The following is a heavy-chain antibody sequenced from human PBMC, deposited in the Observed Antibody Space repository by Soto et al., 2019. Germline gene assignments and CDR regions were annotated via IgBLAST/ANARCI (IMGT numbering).Heavy chain of an antibody. CDR1: GYTFTSSG. V-gene: IGHV1-18*04. Sequence: QVQLVQSGAEVKKPGASVKVSCKASGYTFTSSGISWVRQSPGQVLEWMGWISAYNGNTNYAQKLQGRVTMTTDTSTSTAYMELRSLRSDDTAVYYCAIESTMQGSPLIWGQGTMVTVSS. CDR2: ISAYNGNT. CDR3: AIESTMQGSPLI. J-gene: IGHJ3*02. D-gene: IGHD3-3*01.